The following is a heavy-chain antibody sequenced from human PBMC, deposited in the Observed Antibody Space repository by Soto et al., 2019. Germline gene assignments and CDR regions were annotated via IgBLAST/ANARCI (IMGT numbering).Heavy chain of an antibody. V-gene: IGHV4-59*01. J-gene: IGHJ5*02. Sequence: SETLSLTCTVSGGSISSYYWSWIRQPPGKGLEWIGYIYYSGSTNYNPSLKSRVTISVDTSKNQFSLKLSSVTAADTAVYYCARSGGGQWPTSSANWFDPWGQGTLVTVSS. CDR1: GGSISSYY. D-gene: IGHD6-19*01. CDR2: IYYSGST. CDR3: ARSGGGQWPTSSANWFDP.